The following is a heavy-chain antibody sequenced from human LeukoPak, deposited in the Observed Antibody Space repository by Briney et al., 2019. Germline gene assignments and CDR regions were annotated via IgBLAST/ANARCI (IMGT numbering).Heavy chain of an antibody. V-gene: IGHV3-74*01. J-gene: IGHJ5*02. CDR2: IVSDGSGT. Sequence: GGSLRLSCAASRFTFSSYWMHWVRQAPGKGLVWVSRIVSDGSGTTYADSVKGRFTISRDNAKNTLYLQMDSLRAEDTAVYYCARDRNIYGSDWGNWFDPWGQGTLVTVSS. CDR3: ARDRNIYGSDWGNWFDP. D-gene: IGHD7-27*01. CDR1: RFTFSSYW.